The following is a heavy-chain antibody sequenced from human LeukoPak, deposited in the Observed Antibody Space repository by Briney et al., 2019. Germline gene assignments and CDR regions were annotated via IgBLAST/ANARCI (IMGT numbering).Heavy chain of an antibody. J-gene: IGHJ4*02. D-gene: IGHD2-15*01. Sequence: ASVKVPCKASGYTFTSYGISWVRQAPGQRLEWMGWISAYNGNTNYAQKLQGRVTKTTDTSTSTAYMELRSLRSDDTAVYYCARSDCSGGSCHIDYWGQGTLVTVSS. CDR2: ISAYNGNT. CDR1: GYTFTSYG. V-gene: IGHV1-18*01. CDR3: ARSDCSGGSCHIDY.